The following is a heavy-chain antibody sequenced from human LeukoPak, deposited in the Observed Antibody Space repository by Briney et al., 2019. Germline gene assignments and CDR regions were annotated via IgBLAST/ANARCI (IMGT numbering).Heavy chain of an antibody. Sequence: GGSLRLSCAASGLTFSSYSMNWVRQAAGKGLEWVAYISSGSTTVHYADSVKGRFTISRDNAKNSVYLQMDSLRAEDTALYYCARDPSVYCATTSCYDLDYWGQGTPVTVSS. CDR1: GLTFSSYS. CDR2: ISSGSTTV. V-gene: IGHV3-48*04. J-gene: IGHJ4*02. CDR3: ARDPSVYCATTSCYDLDY. D-gene: IGHD2-2*01.